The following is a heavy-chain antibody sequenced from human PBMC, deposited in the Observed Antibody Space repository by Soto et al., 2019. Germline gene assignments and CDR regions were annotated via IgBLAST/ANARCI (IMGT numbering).Heavy chain of an antibody. CDR3: GKVGGGGPRWLLVKDFSS. V-gene: IGHV3-23*01. CDR2: TSGSGANI. CDR1: GFAFATYA. Sequence: EVQLLESGGDLVQPGGSLRLSCAASGFAFATYAMSWVRQAPGRGLEWLAVTSGSGANIYYADSVKGRFTISRDNSNSVLYLQMGNLGAEDTGKYYCGKVGGGGPRWLLVKDFSSWGQGTPVTVS. J-gene: IGHJ1*01. D-gene: IGHD2-21*01.